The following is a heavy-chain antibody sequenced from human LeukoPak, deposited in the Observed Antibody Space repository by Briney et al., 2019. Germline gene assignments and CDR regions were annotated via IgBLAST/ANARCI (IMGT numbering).Heavy chain of an antibody. J-gene: IGHJ4*02. CDR1: GFTFNTYA. Sequence: PGGSLRLSCAASGFTFNTYAMSWVRQAPGKGLEWVSGISGSGGTTYYADSVKGRYTISRDKSKNTLDLQMNSLRAEDTAVYYCAKDHCGGSCYSPDYWGQGTLVTVSS. D-gene: IGHD2-15*01. V-gene: IGHV3-23*01. CDR3: AKDHCGGSCYSPDY. CDR2: ISGSGGTT.